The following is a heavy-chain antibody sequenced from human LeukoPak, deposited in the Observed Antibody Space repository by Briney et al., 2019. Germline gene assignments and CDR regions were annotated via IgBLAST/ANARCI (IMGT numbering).Heavy chain of an antibody. J-gene: IGHJ3*02. CDR1: GDSISKYY. V-gene: IGHV4-59*01. D-gene: IGHD5-24*01. Sequence: SETLSLTCTVSGDSISKYYWSWIRQPPGKGLEWIGYIYYSGNTNYNPSLKSRVTMSLDTSKNQFSLKLTSVTAADTALYYCARGGWLQFDAFDIWGQGTMVTVSS. CDR2: IYYSGNT. CDR3: ARGGWLQFDAFDI.